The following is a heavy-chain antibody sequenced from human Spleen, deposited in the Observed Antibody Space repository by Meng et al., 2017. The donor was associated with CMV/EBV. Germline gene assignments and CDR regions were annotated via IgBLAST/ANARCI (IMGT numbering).Heavy chain of an antibody. J-gene: IGHJ4*02. V-gene: IGHV3-21*01. CDR1: GFIFSSYN. D-gene: IGHD3-16*01. Sequence: GSLKISCAASGFIFSSYNINWVRQAPGKGLEWVTSISSSSTYIYYADSVKGRFTISRDNAKNSLYLQMNRLRAEDTAVYYCARGGGEYWGQGTLVTVSS. CDR2: ISSSSTYI. CDR3: ARGGGEY.